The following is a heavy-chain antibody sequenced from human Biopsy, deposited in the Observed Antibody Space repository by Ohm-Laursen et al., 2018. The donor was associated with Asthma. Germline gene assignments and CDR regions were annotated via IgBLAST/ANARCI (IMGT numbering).Heavy chain of an antibody. CDR3: ARDAGSAWFSGLDAFDF. J-gene: IGHJ3*01. CDR1: GAAISRGGYY. CDR2: IYTDGST. V-gene: IGHV4-31*03. Sequence: TLSLTCSVSGAAISRGGYYWSWIRQPPGKGLEWIGYIYTDGSTDYNPSLKSRLSMSVDTSMNQFSLKLTSVTAADTAVYFCARDAGSAWFSGLDAFDFWGHGTMVTVSS. D-gene: IGHD6-19*01.